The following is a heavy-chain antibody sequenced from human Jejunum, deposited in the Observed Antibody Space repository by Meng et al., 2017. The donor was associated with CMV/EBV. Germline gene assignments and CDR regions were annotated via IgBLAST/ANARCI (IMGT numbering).Heavy chain of an antibody. D-gene: IGHD2-2*01. V-gene: IGHV3-30*02. CDR1: GFIFSGDG. Sequence: SGFIFSGDGMHWVRQAPGKGMEWVAFIRDDGSVKYYADSVKGRFTISRDNSKNTLYLQMNSLRAEDTAVYYCAKDVAPSTSNNWFDPWGQGTLVTVSS. J-gene: IGHJ5*02. CDR3: AKDVAPSTSNNWFDP. CDR2: IRDDGSVK.